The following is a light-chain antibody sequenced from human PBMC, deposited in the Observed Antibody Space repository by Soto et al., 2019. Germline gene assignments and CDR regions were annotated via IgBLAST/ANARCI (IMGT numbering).Light chain of an antibody. V-gene: IGLV1-40*01. CDR1: SSNIGAGYD. CDR2: GNS. J-gene: IGLJ1*01. CDR3: QSYDSSLSGDV. Sequence: QSVLTQPPSVSGAPGQRVTISCTGSSSNIGAGYDVHWYQQLPGTAPKLLIYGNSNRPSGVPDRFSGSKSGTSASLAITGLQAEDEADYDCQSYDSSLSGDVFGTVTKLTVL.